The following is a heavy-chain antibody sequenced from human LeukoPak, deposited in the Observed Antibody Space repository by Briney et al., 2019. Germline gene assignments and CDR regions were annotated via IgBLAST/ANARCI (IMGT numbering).Heavy chain of an antibody. Sequence: GGSLRLSCAASGFTFSSYGMHWVRQAPGKGLEWVAVILFVVSNKYYADSLQGRFTISRDNSKNTVYPQMNSLRAEDTAVYYCAKGYTQWLIGGGDYFDYWGQGTPVTVSS. D-gene: IGHD6-19*01. CDR1: GFTFSSYG. CDR2: ILFVVSNK. CDR3: AKGYTQWLIGGGDYFDY. J-gene: IGHJ4*02. V-gene: IGHV3-30*18.